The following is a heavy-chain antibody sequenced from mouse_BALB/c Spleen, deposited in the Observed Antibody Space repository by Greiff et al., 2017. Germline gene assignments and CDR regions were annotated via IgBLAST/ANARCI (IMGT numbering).Heavy chain of an antibody. J-gene: IGHJ4*01. CDR2: INPSNGRT. D-gene: IGHD2-14*01. Sequence: VQLQQPGAELVKPGASVKLSCKASGYTFTSYWMHWVKQRPGQGLEWIGEINPSNGRTNYNEKFKSKATLTVDKSSSTAYMQLSSLTSEDSAVYYCARRGYDGGMDYWGQGTSVTVSS. CDR3: ARRGYDGGMDY. V-gene: IGHV1S81*02. CDR1: GYTFTSYW.